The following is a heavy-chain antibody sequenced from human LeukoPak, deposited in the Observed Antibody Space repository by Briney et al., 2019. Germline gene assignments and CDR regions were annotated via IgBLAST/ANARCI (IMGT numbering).Heavy chain of an antibody. D-gene: IGHD6-13*01. V-gene: IGHV4-31*03. CDR1: GGSISSYDHY. J-gene: IGHJ4*02. CDR3: ARAGSGTWYYFDY. CDR2: IYYSGST. Sequence: SETLSLTCTASGGSISSYDHYWSWIRQHPGKGLEWIAYIYYSGSTYYNPSLKSRVTISVDTSKNQFSLKLSSVTAADTAVYYCARAGSGTWYYFDYWGQGAPVTVSS.